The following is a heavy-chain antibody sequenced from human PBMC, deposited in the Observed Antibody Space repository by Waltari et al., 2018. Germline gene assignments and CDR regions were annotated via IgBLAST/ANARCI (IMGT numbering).Heavy chain of an antibody. V-gene: IGHV1-46*01. CDR3: ARGAYCGGDCYSGAFDI. D-gene: IGHD2-21*02. CDR2: INPSGGST. CDR1: GYTFTLYY. J-gene: IGHJ3*02. Sequence: QVQLVQSGAEVKQPGDSFTVSCQASGYTFTLYYIHSISHAPVPGLEWMRIINPSGGSTSYGQKFQGRVTMTRDTSTSTVYMELSSLRSEDTAVYYWARGAYCGGDCYSGAFDIWGQGTMVTVSS.